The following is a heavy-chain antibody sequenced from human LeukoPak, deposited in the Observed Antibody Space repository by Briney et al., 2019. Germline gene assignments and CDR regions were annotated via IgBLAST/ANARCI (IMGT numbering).Heavy chain of an antibody. D-gene: IGHD6-13*01. J-gene: IGHJ4*02. CDR3: AKSRYSSSWYRDFDY. CDR2: ISGSGGST. CDR1: GFTLSSCA. V-gene: IGHV3-23*01. Sequence: GGSLRLSCAASGFTLSSCAMSWVRQAPGKGLEWVSGISGSGGSTYYADSVKGRFTISRDNSNNTLYLQMNSLRAEDTAVYYCAKSRYSSSWYRDFDYWGQGTLVTVSS.